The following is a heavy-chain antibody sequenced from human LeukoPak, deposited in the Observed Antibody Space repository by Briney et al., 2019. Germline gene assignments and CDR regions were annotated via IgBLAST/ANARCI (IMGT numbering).Heavy chain of an antibody. J-gene: IGHJ4*02. V-gene: IGHV4-34*01. CDR2: INHSGST. D-gene: IGHD3-22*01. CDR3: ASALYDSSGHAEDY. CDR1: GGSFSGYY. Sequence: SETLSLTCAVYGGSFSGYYWSWIRQPPGKGLEWIGEINHSGSTNYNPSLKSRVTISVDTSKNQFSLKLSSVTAADTAVYYCASALYDSSGHAEDYWGQGTLVTVSS.